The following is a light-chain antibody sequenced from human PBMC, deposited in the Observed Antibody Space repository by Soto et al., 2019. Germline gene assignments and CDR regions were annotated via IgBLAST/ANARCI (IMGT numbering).Light chain of an antibody. CDR1: QSISGK. V-gene: IGKV3D-11*02. Sequence: ETVRTQSPGTVSQSPGERATXSCRASQSISGKLAWYQHKPPQPPKLLIYDASISATSIPSIFSSDRPGAAFNLTIISIVPKDYAVIYCQQRSNWPSITMGLGICLEIK. J-gene: IGKJ5*01. CDR3: QQRSNWPSIT. CDR2: DAS.